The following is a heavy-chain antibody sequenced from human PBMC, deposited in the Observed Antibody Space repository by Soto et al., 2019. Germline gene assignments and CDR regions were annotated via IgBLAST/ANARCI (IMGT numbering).Heavy chain of an antibody. Sequence: EVQLLESGGGLVQPGGSLRLSCAASGFTFSSYAMSWVRQAPGKGLEWVSAISGSGGSTYYADSVKGRFTISRDNSKNTLYLQMNGLKADDTAVYYCASRITIFGVVIHYYFGYWGQGALGTVSS. CDR2: ISGSGGST. V-gene: IGHV3-23*01. CDR1: GFTFSSYA. J-gene: IGHJ4*02. CDR3: ASRITIFGVVIHYYFGY. D-gene: IGHD3-3*01.